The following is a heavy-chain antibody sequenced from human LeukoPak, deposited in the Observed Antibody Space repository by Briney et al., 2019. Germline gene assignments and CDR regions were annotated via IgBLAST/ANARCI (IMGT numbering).Heavy chain of an antibody. J-gene: IGHJ3*02. CDR2: IYSGGNT. V-gene: IGHV3-53*01. CDR3: TRYWGSGNAFDI. D-gene: IGHD7-27*01. Sequence: PGRSLRLSSAAPRFTVNTNYISWVRHAPVKGLEWVSIIYSGGNTYYADSVKGRFTISRDNSKNTLYLQMNTLRVEDTAMYYCTRYWGSGNAFDIWGQGTMVTVSS. CDR1: RFTVNTNY.